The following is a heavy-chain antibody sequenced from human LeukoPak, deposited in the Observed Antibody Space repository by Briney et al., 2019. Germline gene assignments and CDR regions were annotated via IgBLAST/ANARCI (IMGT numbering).Heavy chain of an antibody. CDR1: GGTFSSYT. CDR2: IIPIPGIA. CDR3: ALRGSYYGYNWFDP. J-gene: IGHJ5*02. Sequence: SVKVSCKASGGTFSSYTISWVRQAPGQGLEWMGRIIPIPGIANYAQKFQGRVTITADKSTSTAYMELSSLRSEDTAVYYCALRGSYYGYNWFDPWGQGTLVTVSS. D-gene: IGHD1-26*01. V-gene: IGHV1-69*02.